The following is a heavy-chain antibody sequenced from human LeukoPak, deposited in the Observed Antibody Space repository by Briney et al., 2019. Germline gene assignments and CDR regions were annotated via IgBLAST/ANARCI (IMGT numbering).Heavy chain of an antibody. Sequence: ASVKVSCKASGYTFTNYGINWVRQAPGQGLEWMGWINVYNGKTKYVEKFQDRVTMTTDTSTSTAYMELRSLRSDDSAVYFCARPSQQLDPRRSYFFYYYLDVWGEGTTVTVSS. CDR2: INVYNGKT. CDR1: GYTFTNYG. V-gene: IGHV1-18*01. J-gene: IGHJ6*03. CDR3: ARPSQQLDPRRSYFFYYYLDV. D-gene: IGHD6-13*01.